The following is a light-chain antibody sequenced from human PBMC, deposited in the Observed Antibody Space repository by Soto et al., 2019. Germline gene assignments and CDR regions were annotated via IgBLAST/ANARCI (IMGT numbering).Light chain of an antibody. Sequence: QSALTQPPSVSGAPGQSVTISCTGSSSNIGAGFDVHWYQQFPGTAPRLLMYGNNNRPSGVPDRFSGSKSGTSASLAITGLQAEDEADYYCQSYDISLSASSPSWVFGGGTKVTVL. V-gene: IGLV1-40*01. CDR1: SSNIGAGFD. J-gene: IGLJ3*02. CDR2: GNN. CDR3: QSYDISLSASSPSWV.